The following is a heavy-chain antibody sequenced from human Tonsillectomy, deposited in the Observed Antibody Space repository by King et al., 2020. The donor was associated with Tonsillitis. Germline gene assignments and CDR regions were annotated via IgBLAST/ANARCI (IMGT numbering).Heavy chain of an antibody. D-gene: IGHD1/OR15-1a*01. J-gene: IGHJ3*02. CDR1: GFTFSSYW. CDR3: TRVRTVGFDAFDI. Sequence: VQLVESGGGLVQPGGFLRLSCAASGFTFSSYWMHWVRQAPGKGLVWVSRIKSDGSSTSYADSVKGRFTLSRDNAKNTLYLQMNSLRAEDTAVYFCTRVRTVGFDAFDIWGQGTMVTVSS. CDR2: IKSDGSST. V-gene: IGHV3-74*01.